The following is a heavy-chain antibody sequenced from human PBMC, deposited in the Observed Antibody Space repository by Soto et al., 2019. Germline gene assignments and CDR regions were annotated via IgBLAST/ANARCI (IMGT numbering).Heavy chain of an antibody. J-gene: IGHJ4*02. D-gene: IGHD3-10*02. CDR2: IKSNVEGGTT. V-gene: IGHV3-15*01. Sequence: EVQLVESGGGLVKTGGSLRLACAASGFTFTNAWMSWVRQAPGKGLEWVGRIKSNVEGGTTDYAAPVKGRFTISRDDSKNTVYLQMNSLKTEDTAVYYWSTGGYGVRAYYFDYWGQGTLVTVSS. CDR3: STGGYGVRAYYFDY. CDR1: GFTFTNAW.